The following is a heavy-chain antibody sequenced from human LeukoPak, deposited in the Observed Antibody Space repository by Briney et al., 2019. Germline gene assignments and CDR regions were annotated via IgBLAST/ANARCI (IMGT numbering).Heavy chain of an antibody. D-gene: IGHD7-27*01. V-gene: IGHV4-59*01. CDR3: ARGANWGSPDY. J-gene: IGHJ4*02. CDR2: VYYSGTT. Sequence: SETLSLTCTVSGGSISSDYWSWIRQSPGKGLEWIGYVYYSGTTSYNPSLKSRVTISLDTSKNQFSLKLSSVTAADTAVYYCARGANWGSPDYWGQGTLVTVSS. CDR1: GGSISSDY.